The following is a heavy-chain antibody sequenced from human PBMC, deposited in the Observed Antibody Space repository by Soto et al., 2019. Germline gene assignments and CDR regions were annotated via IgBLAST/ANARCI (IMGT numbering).Heavy chain of an antibody. J-gene: IGHJ4*02. CDR1: GFTFSSYA. CDR2: ISGSGGST. D-gene: IGHD3-3*01. Sequence: GGSLRLSCAASGFTFSSYAMSWVRQAPGKGLEWVSAISGSGGSTYYADSVKGRFTISRDNSKNTLYLQMNSLRAEDTAVYYCAKYPREAPNFWSGYYFYYWGQGTLVTVSS. V-gene: IGHV3-23*01. CDR3: AKYPREAPNFWSGYYFYY.